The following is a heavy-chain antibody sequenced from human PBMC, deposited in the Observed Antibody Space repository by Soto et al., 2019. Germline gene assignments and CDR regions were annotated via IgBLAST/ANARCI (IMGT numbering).Heavy chain of an antibody. V-gene: IGHV3-23*01. CDR1: GFTFSSYA. J-gene: IGHJ3*02. CDR3: ARDRVIAARRLIDAFDI. D-gene: IGHD6-6*01. Sequence: PGGSLRLSCAASGFTFSSYAMSWVRQAPGKGLEWVSAISGSGGSTYYADSVKGQFTISRDNSKNTLYLKMNSLRAEDTSVYYCARDRVIAARRLIDAFDIWGQGTMVTVS. CDR2: ISGSGGST.